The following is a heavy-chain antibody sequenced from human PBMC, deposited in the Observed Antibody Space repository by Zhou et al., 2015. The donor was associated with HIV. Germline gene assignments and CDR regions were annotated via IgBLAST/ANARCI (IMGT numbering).Heavy chain of an antibody. Sequence: QVQLVQFGAEVKKPGSSVKVSCKASGGTFSSYSISWVRQDPGQGLEWMGRIIPLFNRTNYVQKFQGRLTISADESTNTAYMELSNLRSEDTAIYYCAHLNYYDSSGYPLYYYGMDVWGQGTTVTVS. D-gene: IGHD3-22*01. V-gene: IGHV1-69*18. J-gene: IGHJ6*02. CDR3: AHLNYYDSSGYPLYYYGMDV. CDR2: IIPLFNRT. CDR1: GGTFSSYS.